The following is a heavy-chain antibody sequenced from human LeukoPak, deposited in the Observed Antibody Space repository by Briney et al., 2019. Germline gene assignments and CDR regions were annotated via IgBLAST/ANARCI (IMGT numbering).Heavy chain of an antibody. V-gene: IGHV1-18*01. J-gene: IGHJ6*03. D-gene: IGHD2-21*02. Sequence: ASVKVSCKASGYTFTSYGISWVRQAPGQGLEWMGWISAYNGNTNYAQKLQGRVTMTTDTSTSTAYMELRSLRSDDTAVYYCAREGGVRGDHVLYYYYYMDVWGKGTTVTVSS. CDR2: ISAYNGNT. CDR1: GYTFTSYG. CDR3: AREGGVRGDHVLYYYYYMDV.